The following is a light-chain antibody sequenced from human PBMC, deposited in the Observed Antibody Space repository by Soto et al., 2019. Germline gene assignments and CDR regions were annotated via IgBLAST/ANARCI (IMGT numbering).Light chain of an antibody. V-gene: IGKV1-39*01. Sequence: DIQMTQSPSSLSASVGDRVTITCRASQSISSYLNWYQQKPGKAPKLLIYAASSLQSGVPSRFSGSGSGTDFTLTISSLQPEDFATYYCQQSYTQTAGFGPGTKVDIK. CDR1: QSISSY. J-gene: IGKJ3*01. CDR2: AAS. CDR3: QQSYTQTAG.